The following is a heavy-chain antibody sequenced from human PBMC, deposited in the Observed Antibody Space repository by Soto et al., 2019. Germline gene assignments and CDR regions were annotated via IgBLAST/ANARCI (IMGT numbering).Heavy chain of an antibody. V-gene: IGHV2-26*02. J-gene: IGHJ2*01. Sequence: TLKESGPVLVKPTETLTLTCTVSGFSLSDGRGGVSWIRQPPGKALECLAHIFPNDEKSYSTSLKSRLTISKDTSASQVVLIMTNMDPVDTATYYCARIWRSCGGVNYFDLWGRGTLVTVSS. CDR3: ARIWRSCGGVNYFDL. CDR2: IFPNDEK. CDR1: GFSLSDGRGG. D-gene: IGHD3-16*01.